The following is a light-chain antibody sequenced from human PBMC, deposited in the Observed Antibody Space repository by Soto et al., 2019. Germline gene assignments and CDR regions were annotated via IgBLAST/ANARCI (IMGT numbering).Light chain of an antibody. Sequence: DIQMTQSPSTLSASVGDRVTITCRASQSISSWLAWYQQKPGKAPKLLIYDASSLESGVPSRFSGSGSGTEVTLTISSLQPDDFGTYYCQQYNSYSYTFGQGTKLEIK. CDR3: QQYNSYSYT. CDR2: DAS. CDR1: QSISSW. V-gene: IGKV1-5*01. J-gene: IGKJ2*01.